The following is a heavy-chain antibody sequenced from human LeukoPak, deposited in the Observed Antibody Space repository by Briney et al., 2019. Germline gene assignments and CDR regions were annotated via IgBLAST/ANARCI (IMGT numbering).Heavy chain of an antibody. D-gene: IGHD3-10*01. CDR3: AKDKSYGSGSYEGPFDY. V-gene: IGHV3-33*06. Sequence: GGSLRLSCAASGFTFSSYGMHWVRQAPGKGLEWVAVIWYDGSNKYYADSVKGRFTISRDNSKNTLYLQMNSLRAEDTALYYCAKDKSYGSGSYEGPFDYWGQGTLVTVSS. J-gene: IGHJ4*02. CDR2: IWYDGSNK. CDR1: GFTFSSYG.